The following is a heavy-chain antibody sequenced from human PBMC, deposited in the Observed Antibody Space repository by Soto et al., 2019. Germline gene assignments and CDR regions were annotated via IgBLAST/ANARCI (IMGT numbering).Heavy chain of an antibody. Sequence: PGGSLRLSCAASGFTFDDYTMHWVRQASGKGLEWVSLIRWDGGSTYYEGSVKGRFTIARDNSKNSLYLQMNSLRTEDTALYYCAKDQGIAAAGAPDAFDIWGQGTMGTV. CDR1: GFTFDDYT. CDR2: IRWDGGST. J-gene: IGHJ3*02. V-gene: IGHV3-43*01. CDR3: AKDQGIAAAGAPDAFDI. D-gene: IGHD6-13*01.